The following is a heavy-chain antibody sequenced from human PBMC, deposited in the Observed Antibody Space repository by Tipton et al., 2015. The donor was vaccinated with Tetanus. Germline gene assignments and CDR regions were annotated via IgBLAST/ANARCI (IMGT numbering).Heavy chain of an antibody. D-gene: IGHD6-13*01. V-gene: IGHV3-30*18. CDR2: IAFDGKNE. J-gene: IGHJ4*02. CDR3: AKDSMTSSWYRVHYFDD. Sequence: SLRLSCAASGFRFSYSGMHWVRQAPGKGLEWVAVIAFDGKNERYADSVKGRFIISRDNSKNTLYLQMNNLRAEDTAEYYCAKDSMTSSWYRVHYFDDWGQGTLVSVSS. CDR1: GFRFSYSG.